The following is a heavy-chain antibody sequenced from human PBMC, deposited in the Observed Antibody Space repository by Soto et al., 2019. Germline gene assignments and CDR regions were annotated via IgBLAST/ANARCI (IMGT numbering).Heavy chain of an antibody. CDR1: GFAFINYG. CDR3: ANDWRLNDRSGLDAFHI. J-gene: IGHJ3*02. CDR2: ITYDGNNQ. V-gene: IGHV3-30*18. D-gene: IGHD3-22*01. Sequence: QAQLVDSGGGVVQPGTSLRLSCTGSGFAFINYGIHWVRQAPGKGLEWVAVITYDGNNQYYGDSVKRRFTISRDDSRNMVYLQMNSLRPDVTAMYYCANDWRLNDRSGLDAFHILGQGTMVTDSS.